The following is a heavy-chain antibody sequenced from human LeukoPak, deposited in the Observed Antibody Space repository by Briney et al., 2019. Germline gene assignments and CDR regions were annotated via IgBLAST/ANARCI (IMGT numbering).Heavy chain of an antibody. Sequence: PSETLSLTCTVSGGSISSYYWSWIRQPPGKGLEWIGYIYYSGSTNYNPSLKSRVTISVDTSKNQFSLKLSSVTAADTAVYYCARVGLLDDTLTGRFDYWGQGTLVTVSS. V-gene: IGHV4-59*01. CDR2: IYYSGST. D-gene: IGHD3-9*01. CDR1: GGSISSYY. J-gene: IGHJ4*02. CDR3: ARVGLLDDTLTGRFDY.